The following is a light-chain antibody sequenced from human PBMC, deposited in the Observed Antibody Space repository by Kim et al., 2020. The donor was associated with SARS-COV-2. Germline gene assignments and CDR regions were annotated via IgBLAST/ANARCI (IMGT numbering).Light chain of an antibody. Sequence: SYELTQPLSVSVALGQTARITCGGNNIGSKNVHWYQQKPGQAPVLVIYRDSNWPSGIPERFSGSNSGNTATLTISRAQAGDEADYYCQVWDSSNWVFGGG. J-gene: IGLJ3*02. CDR3: QVWDSSNWV. CDR1: NIGSKN. CDR2: RDS. V-gene: IGLV3-9*01.